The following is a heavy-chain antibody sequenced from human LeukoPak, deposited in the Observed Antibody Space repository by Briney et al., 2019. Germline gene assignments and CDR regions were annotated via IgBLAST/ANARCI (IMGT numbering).Heavy chain of an antibody. D-gene: IGHD3/OR15-3a*01. V-gene: IGHV4-4*07. CDR1: GGSISSYY. CDR3: ARRTGYLNYYYYYYMDV. J-gene: IGHJ6*03. Sequence: SETLSLTCTVSGGSISSYYWSWIRQPAGKGLEWIGRIYTSGSTNYNASLKSRVSMSVDTSRNQFSLKLSSVTAADSAVYYCARRTGYLNYYYYYYMDVWGNGTTVTVSS. CDR2: IYTSGST.